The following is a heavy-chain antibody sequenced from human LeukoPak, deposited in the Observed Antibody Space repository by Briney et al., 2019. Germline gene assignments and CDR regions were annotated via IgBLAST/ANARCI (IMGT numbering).Heavy chain of an antibody. CDR2: INPNSGGT. D-gene: IGHD3-22*01. CDR3: AREFRRYYDSSGSTNDY. V-gene: IGHV1-2*06. Sequence: ASVKVSCKASGYTFTCYYMHWVRQAPGQGLEWMGRINPNSGGTNYAQKFQGRVTITRDTSISTAYMELSRLRSDDTSVYYCAREFRRYYDSSGSTNDYWGQGTLVTVSS. J-gene: IGHJ4*02. CDR1: GYTFTCYY.